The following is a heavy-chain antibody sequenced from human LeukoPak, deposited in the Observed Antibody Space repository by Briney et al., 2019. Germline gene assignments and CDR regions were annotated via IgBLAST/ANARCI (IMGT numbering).Heavy chain of an antibody. Sequence: GASLQISCRGSGCGFTSYWIGWGRRLPGEGLEGRGIIYHGDSDTRYSPSFQGQVTISADKSISTAYLQWSSLNASDTAMYYCARHGSGYSYGKGWFDPWGQGTLVTVSS. CDR2: IYHGDSDT. J-gene: IGHJ5*02. D-gene: IGHD5-18*01. CDR1: GCGFTSYW. CDR3: ARHGSGYSYGKGWFDP. V-gene: IGHV5-51*01.